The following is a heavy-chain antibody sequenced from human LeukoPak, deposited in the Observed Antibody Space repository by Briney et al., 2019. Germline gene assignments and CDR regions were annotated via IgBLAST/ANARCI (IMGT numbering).Heavy chain of an antibody. CDR3: ARTNIGPAGSWFDP. CDR2: IYHSGST. Sequence: PSETLSLTCTVSGGSISSGGYYWSWIRQPPGKGLEWIGYIYHSGSTYYNPSLKSRVTISVDTSKKQLSLQLSSVTAADTAVYYCARTNIGPAGSWFDPWGQGTLVTVSS. D-gene: IGHD6-13*01. J-gene: IGHJ5*02. V-gene: IGHV4-30-2*01. CDR1: GGSISSGGYY.